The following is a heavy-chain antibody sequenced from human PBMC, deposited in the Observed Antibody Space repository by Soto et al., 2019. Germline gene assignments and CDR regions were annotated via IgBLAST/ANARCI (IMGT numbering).Heavy chain of an antibody. CDR3: GRVPSP. V-gene: IGHV4-30-2*01. Sequence: QVQLQESGSGLVKPSQTLSLTCAVSGGSISSGGYSWSWIRQPPGKGLEWIGYIYDSGSTYHNPFRKNRVTRSVDMAKSQFSLKLRSVTAVDRAGGDWGRVPSPWGKGPLVTVSS. CDR1: GGSISSGGYS. CDR2: IYDSGST. J-gene: IGHJ5*02.